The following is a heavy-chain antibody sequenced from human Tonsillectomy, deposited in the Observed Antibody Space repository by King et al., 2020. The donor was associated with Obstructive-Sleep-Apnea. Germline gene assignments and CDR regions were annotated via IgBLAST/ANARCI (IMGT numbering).Heavy chain of an antibody. J-gene: IGHJ4*02. CDR1: GGSFSGYY. Sequence: VQLQQWGAGLLKPSETLSLTCAVYGGSFSGYYWSWIRQPPGKGLEWIGEINHSGSTNYNPSLKIRVTISVDTSKNQFSLKLSSVTAADTAVYYCARVDQFYLDYWGQGTLVTVSS. V-gene: IGHV4-34*01. CDR3: ARVDQFYLDY. CDR2: INHSGST.